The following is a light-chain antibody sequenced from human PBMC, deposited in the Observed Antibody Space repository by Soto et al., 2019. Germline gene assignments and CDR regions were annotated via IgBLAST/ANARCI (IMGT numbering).Light chain of an antibody. CDR2: DVS. J-gene: IGLJ1*01. V-gene: IGLV2-11*01. CDR3: CSFAGSHTTGV. CDR1: SSDVGGYNY. Sequence: QSVLTQPRSVSGSPGQSVTISCTGTSSDVGGYNYVSWYQQHPGKAPKLMISDVSKRPSGVPDRFSGSKSGNTASLTISGRQAEDEADYYCCSFAGSHTTGVFGPGTKLTVL.